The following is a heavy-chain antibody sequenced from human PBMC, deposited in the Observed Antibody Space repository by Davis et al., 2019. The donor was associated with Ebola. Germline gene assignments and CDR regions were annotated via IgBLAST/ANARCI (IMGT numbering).Heavy chain of an antibody. J-gene: IGHJ4*02. CDR2: ISYDVSNK. Sequence: PGGSLRLSCATSGFTFSTYAMSWVRQVPGKGLEWVAVISYDVSNKYYADSVKGRFTISRDNSKNTLYLQMDSLRAEDTAVYYCARDYYASGSFGLLDYWGQGTLVTVSS. V-gene: IGHV3-30*03. CDR3: ARDYYASGSFGLLDY. D-gene: IGHD3-10*01. CDR1: GFTFSTYA.